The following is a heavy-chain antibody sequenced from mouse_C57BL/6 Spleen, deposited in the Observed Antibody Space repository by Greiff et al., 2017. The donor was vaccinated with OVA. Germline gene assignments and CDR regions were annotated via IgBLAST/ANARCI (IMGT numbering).Heavy chain of an antibody. V-gene: IGHV1-82*01. CDR3: AGHITTVVALED. Sequence: QVQLKESGPELVKPGASVKISCKASGYAFSSSWMNWVKQRPGKGLEWIGRIYPGDGDTNYNGKFKGKATLTADKSSSTAYMQLSSLTSEDSAVYFCAGHITTVVALEDWGQGTTLTVSS. J-gene: IGHJ2*01. CDR2: IYPGDGDT. D-gene: IGHD1-1*01. CDR1: GYAFSSSW.